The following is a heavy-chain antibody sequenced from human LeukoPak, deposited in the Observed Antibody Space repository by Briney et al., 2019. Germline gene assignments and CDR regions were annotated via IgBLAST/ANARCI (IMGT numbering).Heavy chain of an antibody. Sequence: LGESLKISCKGSGYRFTSYWIGWVRQMPGKGLEWMGIIYPGDSDTRYSPSFQGQVTISADKSISAAYLQWSSLKASDTAMYYCARPDYYDSSGYQDYWGQGTLVTVSS. CDR2: IYPGDSDT. CDR1: GYRFTSYW. CDR3: ARPDYYDSSGYQDY. V-gene: IGHV5-51*01. J-gene: IGHJ4*02. D-gene: IGHD3-22*01.